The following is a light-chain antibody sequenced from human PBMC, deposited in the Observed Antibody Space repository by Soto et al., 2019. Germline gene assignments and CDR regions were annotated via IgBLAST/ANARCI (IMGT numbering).Light chain of an antibody. V-gene: IGLV2-8*01. CDR3: SRFSGNDNWV. CDR1: SSDVGGYNY. Sequence: QSALTQPPSASGSPGQSVTISCTGTSSDVGGYNYVSWYQQHPGKAPKLMISEVSKRPSGVPDRFSGSKAGITASLTVSGLQAEYEGDYYCSRFSGNDNWVYGGGTKVTV. CDR2: EVS. J-gene: IGLJ2*01.